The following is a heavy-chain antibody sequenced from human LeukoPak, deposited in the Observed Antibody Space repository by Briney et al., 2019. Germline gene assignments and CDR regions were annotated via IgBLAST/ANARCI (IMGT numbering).Heavy chain of an antibody. D-gene: IGHD5-12*01. CDR1: GFTFGDYG. CDR3: TSAGGYDNYLDY. J-gene: IGHJ4*02. Sequence: QPGRSLRLSCTTSGFTFGDYGFNWVRQAPGKGLEWVGFIRKKAHDWTPQYAASVQGRFTISRDDSKGIAYLEMNSLKTENTAVYYCTSAGGYDNYLDYWGQGTPVTVSS. CDR2: IRKKAHDWTP. V-gene: IGHV3-49*04.